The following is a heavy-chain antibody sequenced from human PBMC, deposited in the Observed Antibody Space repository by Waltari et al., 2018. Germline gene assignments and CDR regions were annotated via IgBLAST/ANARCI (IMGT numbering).Heavy chain of an antibody. D-gene: IGHD3-10*01. Sequence: QVQLVQSGAEVKKPGASVKVSCKASGYTFTGYYMHWVRQAPGQGLEWMGRINPNSGGTNYAQKFQGRVTMTRDTSISTAYMELSRRRSDDTAVYYCARGGGSGSLFYYYYYYGMDVWGQGTTVTVSS. CDR2: INPNSGGT. CDR3: ARGGGSGSLFYYYYYYGMDV. V-gene: IGHV1-2*06. J-gene: IGHJ6*02. CDR1: GYTFTGYY.